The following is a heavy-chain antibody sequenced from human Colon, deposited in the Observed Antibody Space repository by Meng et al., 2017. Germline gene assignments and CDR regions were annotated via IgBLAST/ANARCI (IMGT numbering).Heavy chain of an antibody. J-gene: IGHJ4*02. CDR3: AREGFGGSYFGY. Sequence: QVQLQQSGADVKKPGASVKVSCRASGYTFGNYVMSWVRQAPGQGLEWMGWIHVFNGDTKYAHKFQGRVTMTADTSTSTAYMELRSLRSDDTAVYYCAREGFGGSYFGYWGQGTLVTVSS. CDR1: GYTFGNYV. D-gene: IGHD1-26*01. V-gene: IGHV1-18*01. CDR2: IHVFNGDT.